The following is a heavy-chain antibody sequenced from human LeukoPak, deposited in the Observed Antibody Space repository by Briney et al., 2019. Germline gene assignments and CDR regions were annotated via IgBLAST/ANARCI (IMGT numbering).Heavy chain of an antibody. D-gene: IGHD3-22*01. Sequence: QPGGSLRLSCAASGFTFSSYAMSWVRQAPGKGLEWVSGNCGGGGTTYYADSVKGRFTISRDNAKNTLYLQMSSLRPEDTAVYYCARDTTYYSDRRGYYYYPFDSWGQGTLVTVSS. CDR1: GFTFSSYA. V-gene: IGHV3-23*01. CDR3: ARDTTYYSDRRGYYYYPFDS. J-gene: IGHJ4*02. CDR2: NCGGGGTT.